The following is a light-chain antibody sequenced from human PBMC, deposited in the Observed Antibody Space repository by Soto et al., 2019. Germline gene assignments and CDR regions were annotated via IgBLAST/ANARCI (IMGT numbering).Light chain of an antibody. J-gene: IGLJ1*01. CDR2: EGT. Sequence: QSVLTQPASVSGSPGQSITISCTGTNSDVGTHNLVSWYQQHPGKAPKLIIYEGTKRPSGVSNRFSGSKSGNTASLTISGLQAEDEADYDCCSYALLFGTGTKLTAL. V-gene: IGLV2-23*01. CDR3: CSYALL. CDR1: NSDVGTHNL.